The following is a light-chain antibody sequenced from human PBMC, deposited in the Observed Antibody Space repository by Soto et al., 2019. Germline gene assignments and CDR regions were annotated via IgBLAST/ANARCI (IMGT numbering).Light chain of an antibody. J-gene: IGKJ5*01. V-gene: IGKV3-20*01. CDR2: DAS. CDR1: QSVSSN. Sequence: EIVLTPSPATLSVSPVERATLSCRASQSVSSNLAWYQQKPGQAPRLLIHDASNRATGIPDRFSGSGSGTDFTLTISRLEPEDFAVYYCQQYGSSPFTFGQGTRLEIK. CDR3: QQYGSSPFT.